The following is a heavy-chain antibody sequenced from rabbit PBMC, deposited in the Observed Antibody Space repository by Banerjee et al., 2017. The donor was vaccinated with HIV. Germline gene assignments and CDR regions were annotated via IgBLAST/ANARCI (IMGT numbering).Heavy chain of an antibody. D-gene: IGHD6-1*01. J-gene: IGHJ4*01. V-gene: IGHV1S45*01. CDR1: GFDFSGNA. Sequence: QEQLVESGGGLVQPEGSLTLTCKASGFDFSGNAMCWVRQAPGKGLEWIACIYSGSSGRAYYASWAKGRFTISKTSSTTVTLQMTSLTAADTATYFCARGYAGYAGYGYAMDYFNLWGQGTLVTVS. CDR3: ARGYAGYAGYGYAMDYFNL. CDR2: IYSGSSGRA.